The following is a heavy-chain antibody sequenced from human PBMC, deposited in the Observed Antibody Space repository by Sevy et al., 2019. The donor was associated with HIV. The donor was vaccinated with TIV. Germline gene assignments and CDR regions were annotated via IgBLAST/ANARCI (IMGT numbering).Heavy chain of an antibody. CDR3: AREPQTYCSSTSCYLGPFDY. CDR1: GFTFSSYS. Sequence: GGSLRLSCAASGFTFSSYSMNWVRQAPGKGLEWVSSISSSSSYIYYADSVKGGFTISRDNAKNSLYLQMNSLRAEDTAVYYCAREPQTYCSSTSCYLGPFDYWGQGTLVTVSS. V-gene: IGHV3-21*01. D-gene: IGHD2-2*01. J-gene: IGHJ4*02. CDR2: ISSSSSYI.